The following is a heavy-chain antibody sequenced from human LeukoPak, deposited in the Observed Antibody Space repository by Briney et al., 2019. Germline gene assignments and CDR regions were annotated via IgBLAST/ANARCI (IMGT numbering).Heavy chain of an antibody. CDR1: GGSISGHY. Sequence: SETLSLTCTVSGGSISGHYWSWIRQPPGKGLEWIGYIYYSGSTNYNPSLKSRTTISLDTSKSQFSLKLNSVTAADTAVYYCARDGDYDWYFDLWGCGTLVTVSS. J-gene: IGHJ2*01. D-gene: IGHD4-17*01. V-gene: IGHV4-59*11. CDR3: ARDGDYDWYFDL. CDR2: IYYSGST.